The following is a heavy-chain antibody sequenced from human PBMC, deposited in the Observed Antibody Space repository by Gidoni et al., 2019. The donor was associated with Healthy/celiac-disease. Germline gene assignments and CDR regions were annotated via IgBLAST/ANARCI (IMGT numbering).Heavy chain of an antibody. CDR2: INPHSGGT. J-gene: IGHJ4*02. D-gene: IGHD6-13*01. Sequence: QVQLVQPGAEVKKPCASVKVSCKASGYTFTGHYMHWVIQAPGQGLEWIGWINPHSGGTNYAQKFQGRVTMTRDTSISTAYMELSRLRSDDTAVYYCARGQYSSSWYFEGYFDYWGQGTLVTVSS. CDR1: GYTFTGHY. CDR3: ARGQYSSSWYFEGYFDY. V-gene: IGHV1-2*02.